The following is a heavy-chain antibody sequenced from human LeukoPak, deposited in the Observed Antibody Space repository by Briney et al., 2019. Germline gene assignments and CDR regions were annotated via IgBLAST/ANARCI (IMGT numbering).Heavy chain of an antibody. CDR2: ISPNSGGT. Sequence: GASVKVSCKASGYTFTGYYMHWVRQAPGQGLEWMGWISPNSGGTNYAQKFQGRVTMTRDTSISTAYMELSRLRSDDTAVYYCARGHDILTGYYFDYWGQGTLVTVSS. CDR1: GYTFTGYY. J-gene: IGHJ4*02. CDR3: ARGHDILTGYYFDY. V-gene: IGHV1-2*02. D-gene: IGHD3-9*01.